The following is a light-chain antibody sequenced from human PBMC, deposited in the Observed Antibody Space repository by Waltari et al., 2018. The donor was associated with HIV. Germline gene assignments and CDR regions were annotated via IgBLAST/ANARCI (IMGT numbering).Light chain of an antibody. CDR3: SSYTSSSALDVV. Sequence: QSALTQPASVSGSPGPSLTISCTGTSSDVGGYDYVSWYQQHPGKAPKLMIFDVSNRPSGVSNRFSGSKSGNTASLTISGLQAEDEADYYCSSYTSSSALDVVFGGGTKLTVL. CDR2: DVS. J-gene: IGLJ2*01. CDR1: SSDVGGYDY. V-gene: IGLV2-14*03.